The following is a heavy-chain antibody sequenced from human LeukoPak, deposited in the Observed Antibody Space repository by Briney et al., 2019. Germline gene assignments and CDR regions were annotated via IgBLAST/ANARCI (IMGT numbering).Heavy chain of an antibody. CDR2: IKSKTDGGTT. D-gene: IGHD3-22*01. Sequence: TGGSLRLSCAASGFTFTNAWMSWVRQAPGKGLEWVGRIKSKTDGGTTDYAAPVKGRFTISRDDSKNTLYLQMNSLKTEDTAVYYCTTDSLSYDSSGYPRLVDYWGQGTLVTVSS. J-gene: IGHJ4*02. CDR3: TTDSLSYDSSGYPRLVDY. CDR1: GFTFTNAW. V-gene: IGHV3-15*01.